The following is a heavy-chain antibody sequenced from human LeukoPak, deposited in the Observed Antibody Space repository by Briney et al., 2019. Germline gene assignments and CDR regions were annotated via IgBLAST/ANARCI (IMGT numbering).Heavy chain of an antibody. CDR1: GFTFSSYG. CDR3: ARPRLEYCSGGSCFDAFDI. J-gene: IGHJ3*02. V-gene: IGHV3-30*02. CDR2: IRYDGSKK. D-gene: IGHD2-15*01. Sequence: GGSLRLSCAASGFTFSSYGMHWVRQAPGKGLERVAFIRYDGSKKYYADSVKGRFTISRDNSKNTLFLQMNSLTAEDTAIYSCARPRLEYCSGGSCFDAFDIWGQGTMVTVSS.